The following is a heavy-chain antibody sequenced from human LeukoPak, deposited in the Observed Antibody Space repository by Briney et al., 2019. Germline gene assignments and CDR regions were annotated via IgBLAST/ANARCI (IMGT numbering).Heavy chain of an antibody. CDR1: GFTFSSYW. Sequence: GGSLRLSCAASGFTFSSYWMSWVRQAPGKGLEWVANIKHDGSVQYCVNFVKGRFTISRDNAKNSLYLQMNSLRAEDTAVYYCARDPEDYYDSSAYYDGFDMWGQGTMVTVSS. V-gene: IGHV3-7*01. CDR2: IKHDGSVQ. CDR3: ARDPEDYYDSSAYYDGFDM. J-gene: IGHJ3*02. D-gene: IGHD3-22*01.